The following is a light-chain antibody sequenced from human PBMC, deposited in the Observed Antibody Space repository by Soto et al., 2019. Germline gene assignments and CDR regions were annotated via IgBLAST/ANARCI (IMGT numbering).Light chain of an antibody. V-gene: IGKV3-20*01. J-gene: IGKJ1*01. CDR2: ATS. Sequence: EIVLTQSPGTLSLSPGERAILSCRASQSVSSSFFAWYQQRPGQAPRLLIYATSTRATGIPDRFSGSGSGTDFTLTISRLEPEDFAVYYCQQYDTSPWTFGQGTKVDI. CDR3: QQYDTSPWT. CDR1: QSVSSSF.